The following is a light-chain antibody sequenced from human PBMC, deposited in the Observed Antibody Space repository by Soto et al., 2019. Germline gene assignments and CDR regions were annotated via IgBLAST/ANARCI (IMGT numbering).Light chain of an antibody. J-gene: IGKJ1*01. CDR3: QHYNSYSEA. V-gene: IGKV1-5*03. Sequence: DIQMTQSPSTLSGSVGDRVTMTGRASQTISSWLAWYQQKPGKAPKLLIYKASTLKSGVPSRFSGSGSGTEFTLTISSLQPDDFATYYCQHYNSYSEAFGQGTKGDNK. CDR1: QTISSW. CDR2: KAS.